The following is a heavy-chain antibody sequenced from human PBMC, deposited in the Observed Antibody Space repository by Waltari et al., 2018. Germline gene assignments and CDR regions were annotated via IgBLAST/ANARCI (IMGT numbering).Heavy chain of an antibody. CDR2: IYYSGST. V-gene: IGHV4-39*01. Sequence: QLQLQESGPGLVKPSETLSLTCTVSGGSISSSSYYWGWIRQPPGKGLEWIGSIYYSGSTYYNPSRKMRVTISVDTSKIQFSLKLSSVTAADTAVYYCARYIPPRYSGPRDYFDYWGQGTLVTVSS. D-gene: IGHD5-12*01. CDR3: ARYIPPRYSGPRDYFDY. CDR1: GGSISSSSYY. J-gene: IGHJ4*02.